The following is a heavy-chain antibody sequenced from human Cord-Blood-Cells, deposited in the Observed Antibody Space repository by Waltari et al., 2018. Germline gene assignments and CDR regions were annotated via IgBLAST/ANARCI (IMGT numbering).Heavy chain of an antibody. CDR3: ARDVRYCSSTSCYGY. V-gene: IGHV3-48*03. CDR1: GFTFSSYE. J-gene: IGHJ4*02. CDR2: ISSSGSTI. D-gene: IGHD2-2*01. Sequence: EVQLVESGGGLVQPGGSLRLSCAASGFTFSSYEMNWVRQAPGKGLEWVSYISSSGSTIYYADSVKGRFTISRDNAKNSLYLQMNSLRAEDTAVDYCARDVRYCSSTSCYGYWGQGTLVTVSS.